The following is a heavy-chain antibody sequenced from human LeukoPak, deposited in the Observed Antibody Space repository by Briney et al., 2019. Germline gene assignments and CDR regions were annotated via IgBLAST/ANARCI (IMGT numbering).Heavy chain of an antibody. J-gene: IGHJ6*03. D-gene: IGHD3-10*01. CDR2: IIPIFGTA. Sequence: SVKVSCKASGGTFSSYAISWVRQAPGQGLEWMGGIIPIFGTANYAQKFQGRVTITADESTSTAYMELSSLRSEDTAVYYCGRERKTYGSGSITDYYMDVWGKGTTVTVSS. CDR3: GRERKTYGSGSITDYYMDV. V-gene: IGHV1-69*01. CDR1: GGTFSSYA.